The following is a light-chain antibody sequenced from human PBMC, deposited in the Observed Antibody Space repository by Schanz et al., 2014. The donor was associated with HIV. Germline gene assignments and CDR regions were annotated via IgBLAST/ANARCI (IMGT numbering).Light chain of an antibody. CDR1: SSNMGTGFD. Sequence: SVLTQPPSVSGAPGQRVTISCTGSSSNMGTGFDVHWYQLLPGTAPKVLIFANTHRPSGVPDRFSGSKSGTSAFLAITGLQAEDEGDYYCQSFDTSLSAVVFGGGTKLTVL. CDR3: QSFDTSLSAVV. CDR2: ANT. V-gene: IGLV1-40*01. J-gene: IGLJ2*01.